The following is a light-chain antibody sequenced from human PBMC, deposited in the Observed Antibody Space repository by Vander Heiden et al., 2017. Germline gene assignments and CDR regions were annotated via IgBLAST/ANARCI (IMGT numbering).Light chain of an antibody. CDR3: SSYIGRRNFV. V-gene: IGLV2-18*02. CDR1: TSDVGPYQR. J-gene: IGLJ1*01. CDR2: DAT. Sequence: QSALTQPPSVSGSPGQSVTISCTGSTSDVGPYQRVSWSQHPPGAAPRLIIYDATYRPSGVPDRFSGSKSGNTASLTISFLQPEDEADYYCSSYIGRRNFVFGTGTRVTVL.